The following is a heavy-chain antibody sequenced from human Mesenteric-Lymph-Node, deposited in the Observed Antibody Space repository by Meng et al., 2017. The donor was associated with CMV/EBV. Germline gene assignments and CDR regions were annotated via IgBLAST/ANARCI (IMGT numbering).Heavy chain of an antibody. CDR1: GGSVGSGSHY. CDR2: IFYSGTT. D-gene: IGHD6-13*01. J-gene: IGHJ6*02. CDR3: ARGTAPAGTFPYYYHGMDV. Sequence: GSLRLSCTVSGGSVGSGSHYWSWIRQPPGKGLEWIGYIFYSGTTNYNPSFKSRVTISVDTSKNQFSLTLSSVTAADTAVYYCARGTAPAGTFPYYYHGMDVWGPGTTVTVSS. V-gene: IGHV4-61*01.